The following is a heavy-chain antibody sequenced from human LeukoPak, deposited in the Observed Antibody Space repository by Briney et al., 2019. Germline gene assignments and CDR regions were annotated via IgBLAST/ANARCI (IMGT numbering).Heavy chain of an antibody. V-gene: IGHV3-23*01. CDR3: AKAPRDSSGYFLYCFDY. D-gene: IGHD3-22*01. CDR2: ISGSGGST. J-gene: IGHJ4*02. CDR1: GFTFSSYA. Sequence: PGGSLRLSCAASGFTFSSYAMSWVRQAPGEGLEWVSAISGSGGSTFHADSVKGRFTISRDNSKNTLYLQMNSLRAEDTAVYYCAKAPRDSSGYFLYCFDYWGQGTLVTVSS.